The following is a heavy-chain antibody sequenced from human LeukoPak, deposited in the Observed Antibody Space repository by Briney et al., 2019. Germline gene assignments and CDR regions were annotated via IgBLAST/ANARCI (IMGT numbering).Heavy chain of an antibody. CDR1: GGPLSSRSYH. Sequence: SETLSLTCILSGGPLSSRSYHWAWIRQSPGKGLEWIGNLFDSRNTHYNPSLRSRLTMSVDTSKSQFSLKLSSVTAADTAVYYCARHTRPGYSGYENAFDLWGQGNMVTVSS. J-gene: IGHJ3*01. CDR2: LFDSRNT. CDR3: ARHTRPGYSGYENAFDL. D-gene: IGHD5-12*01. V-gene: IGHV4-39*01.